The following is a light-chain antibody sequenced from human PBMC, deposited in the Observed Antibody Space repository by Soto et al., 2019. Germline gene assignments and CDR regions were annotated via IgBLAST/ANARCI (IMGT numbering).Light chain of an antibody. J-gene: IGKJ4*01. Sequence: DIVMTQSPDSLAVSLGERATINCKSSQSVLYSNNKNYLAWYQQKPGQPPKLLLYWSSTRESGVPDRLSGSGCGTDVTATISDRQAEDVAVYYCQQYYNNPFTFGGGTKVEIK. CDR1: QSVLYSNNKNY. V-gene: IGKV4-1*01. CDR3: QQYYNNPFT. CDR2: WSS.